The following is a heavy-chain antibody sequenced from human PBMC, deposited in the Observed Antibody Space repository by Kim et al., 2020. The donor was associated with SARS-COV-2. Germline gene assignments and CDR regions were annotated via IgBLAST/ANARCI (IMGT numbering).Heavy chain of an antibody. J-gene: IGHJ6*02. Sequence: SVKGRFTISRDNAKNSVYLQMNTLRAEDTAVYYCARVPKRSSRAYDYGMDVWGQGTTVTVSS. D-gene: IGHD6-6*01. V-gene: IGHV3-48*03. CDR3: ARVPKRSSRAYDYGMDV.